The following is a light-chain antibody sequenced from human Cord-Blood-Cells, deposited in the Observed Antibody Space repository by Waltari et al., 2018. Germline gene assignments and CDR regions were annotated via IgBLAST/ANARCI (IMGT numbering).Light chain of an antibody. CDR3: SSYAGSNNLV. Sequence: QSALTQPPSPAGSPGQSINIPCTGTSSDVCGYNYFSWYQQHPVKAPKLMIYEVSKRPSGVPDRFSGSKSGNTASLTVSGLQAEDEADYYCSSYAGSNNLVFGGGTKLTVL. CDR1: SSDVCGYNY. CDR2: EVS. V-gene: IGLV2-8*01. J-gene: IGLJ3*02.